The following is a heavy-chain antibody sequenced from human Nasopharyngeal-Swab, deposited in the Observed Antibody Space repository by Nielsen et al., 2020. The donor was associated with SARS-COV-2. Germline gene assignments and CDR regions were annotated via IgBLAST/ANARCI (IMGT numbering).Heavy chain of an antibody. V-gene: IGHV1-46*01. CDR3: ARDIVVVPAARGSWFDP. Sequence: ASVKVSCKASGYTFTSYYMHWVRQAPGHGLEWMGIINPSGGSTSYAQKFQGRVTMTRDTSTSTVYMELSSLRSEDTAVYYCARDIVVVPAARGSWFDPWGQGTLVTVSS. CDR2: INPSGGST. J-gene: IGHJ5*02. CDR1: GYTFTSYY. D-gene: IGHD2-2*01.